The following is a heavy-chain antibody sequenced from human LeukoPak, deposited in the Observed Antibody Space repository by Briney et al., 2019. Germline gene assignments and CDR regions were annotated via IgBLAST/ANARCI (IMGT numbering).Heavy chain of an antibody. V-gene: IGHV4-4*07. CDR3: ARRSYMVRGAYYFDY. CDR2: IYTSGST. J-gene: IGHJ4*02. D-gene: IGHD3-10*01. Sequence: SETLSLTCTVSGGSISSYYWSWIRQPAGKGLEWIGRIYTSGSTNYNPSLKSRVTMSVDTSKNQFSLKLSSVTAADTAVYYCARRSYMVRGAYYFDYWGQGTLVTISS. CDR1: GGSISSYY.